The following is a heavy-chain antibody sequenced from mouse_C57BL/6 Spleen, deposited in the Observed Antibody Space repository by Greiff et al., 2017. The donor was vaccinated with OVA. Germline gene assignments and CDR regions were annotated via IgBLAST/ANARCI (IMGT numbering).Heavy chain of an antibody. CDR3: ARPITTVVESYAMDY. Sequence: EVQLQQSGPELVKPGASVKIPCKASGYTFTDYNMDWVKQSHGKSLEWIGDINPNNGGTIYNQKFKGKATLTVDKSSSTAYMELRSLTSEDTAVYYCARPITTVVESYAMDYWGQGTSVTVSS. CDR1: GYTFTDYN. D-gene: IGHD1-1*01. CDR2: INPNNGGT. J-gene: IGHJ4*01. V-gene: IGHV1-18*01.